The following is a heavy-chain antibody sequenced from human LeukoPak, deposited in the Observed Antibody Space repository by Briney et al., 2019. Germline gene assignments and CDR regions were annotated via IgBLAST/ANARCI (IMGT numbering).Heavy chain of an antibody. CDR2: IIPIFGTA. Sequence: GASVKVSCKASGDTFSSYAISWVRQAPGQGLEWMGGIIPIFGTANYAQKFQGRVTITTDESTSTAYMELSSLRSEDTAVYYCARAVLPFSRSNWFDPWGQGTLVTVSS. CDR1: GDTFSSYA. CDR3: ARAVLPFSRSNWFDP. J-gene: IGHJ5*02. D-gene: IGHD2-15*01. V-gene: IGHV1-69*05.